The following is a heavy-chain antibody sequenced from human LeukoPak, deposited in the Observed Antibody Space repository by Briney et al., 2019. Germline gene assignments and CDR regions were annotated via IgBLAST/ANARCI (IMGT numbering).Heavy chain of an antibody. V-gene: IGHV4-34*01. CDR3: TSFHPTLSFSGYEYYFES. CDR1: GGSFSGYC. Sequence: SETLSLTCAVYGGSFSGYCWSWIRQPPGKGLEWIGEINHSGSTNYNPSLKSRVTISEDTSKNQFSLKLSSVTAADTAVYYYTSFHPTLSFSGYEYYFESWGQGTLVTVSS. J-gene: IGHJ4*02. D-gene: IGHD5-12*01. CDR2: INHSGST.